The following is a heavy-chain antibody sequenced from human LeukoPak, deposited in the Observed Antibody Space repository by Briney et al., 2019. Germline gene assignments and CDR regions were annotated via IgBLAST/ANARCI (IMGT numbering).Heavy chain of an antibody. J-gene: IGHJ4*02. Sequence: SETLSLTCTVSGGSISSYYWSWIRQPPGKGLEWIGYIYYSGSTYYNPSLKSRVTIPVDTSKNQFSLKLSSVTAADTAVYFCASGTAVATFDCWGQGTLVTVSS. CDR2: IYYSGST. CDR3: ASGTAVATFDC. D-gene: IGHD4-17*01. CDR1: GGSISSYY. V-gene: IGHV4-59*12.